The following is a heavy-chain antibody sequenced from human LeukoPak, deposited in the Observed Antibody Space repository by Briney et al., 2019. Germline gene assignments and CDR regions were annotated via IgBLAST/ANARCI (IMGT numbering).Heavy chain of an antibody. D-gene: IGHD2/OR15-2a*01. J-gene: IGHJ4*02. CDR1: GLTFSSSW. V-gene: IGHV3-7*01. CDR3: ARDLAFSRLDY. CDR2: INQDGIKR. Sequence: PGGALKLSCVVSGLTFSSSWMNWVRQAPGRGLEWVASINQDGIKRYSADSVKGRFTISRDNARNSLYLQMDSLRVEDTAFYYCARDLAFSRLDYWGQGVLVTVSS.